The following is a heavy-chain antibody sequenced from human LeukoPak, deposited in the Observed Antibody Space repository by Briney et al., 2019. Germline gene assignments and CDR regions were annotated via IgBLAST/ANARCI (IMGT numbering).Heavy chain of an antibody. J-gene: IGHJ4*02. V-gene: IGHV3-21*01. Sequence: GGSLRLSCAASGFTFSSYSMNWVRQAPGKGLEWVSSISSNSIYIYYADSVKGRFTISRDNAKNSLYLQMSSLRAEDTAVYYCARIGSLGNWNPGQYYFDYWGQGTLVTVSS. D-gene: IGHD1-1*01. CDR3: ARIGSLGNWNPGQYYFDY. CDR1: GFTFSSYS. CDR2: ISSNSIYI.